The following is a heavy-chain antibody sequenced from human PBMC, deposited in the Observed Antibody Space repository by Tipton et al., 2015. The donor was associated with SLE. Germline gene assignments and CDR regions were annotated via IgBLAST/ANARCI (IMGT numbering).Heavy chain of an antibody. Sequence: TLSLTCSVSGASITSSDFSWGWIRQPPGKGLEWIGSIYYSGRTFYNPSLNSRVTISVDTSKNLLSLKVNSVTAADTAVYFCARGGLGPFDYWGQGTLVTVSS. CDR1: GASITSSDFS. CDR2: IYYSGRT. J-gene: IGHJ4*02. CDR3: ARGGLGPFDY. V-gene: IGHV4-39*07. D-gene: IGHD3/OR15-3a*01.